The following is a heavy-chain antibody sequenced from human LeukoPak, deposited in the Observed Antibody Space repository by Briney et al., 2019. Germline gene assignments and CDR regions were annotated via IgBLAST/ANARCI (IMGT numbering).Heavy chain of an antibody. D-gene: IGHD6-19*01. Sequence: SETLSLTCAVYGGPFSGYYWSWIRQPPGKGLEWIGEINHSGSTNYNPSLKSRVTISVDTSKNQFSLKLSSVTAADTAVYYCARAQWLVDYWGQGTLVTVSS. CDR2: INHSGST. V-gene: IGHV4-34*01. J-gene: IGHJ4*02. CDR1: GGPFSGYY. CDR3: ARAQWLVDY.